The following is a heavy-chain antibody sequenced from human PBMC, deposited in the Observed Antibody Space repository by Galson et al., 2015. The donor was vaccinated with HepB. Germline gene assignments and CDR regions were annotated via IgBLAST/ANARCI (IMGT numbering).Heavy chain of an antibody. CDR1: GYTFTSYD. CDR3: ARGYGGNSGWFDP. V-gene: IGHV1-8*01. D-gene: IGHD4-23*01. CDR2: MNPNNGHT. J-gene: IGHJ5*02. Sequence: SVKVSCKASGYTFTSYDLNWVRQAAGQGPEWLGWMNPNNGHTGYAQKFQGRVTLTRDTSIGTAYMELTSLRSEDTAVYYCARGYGGNSGWFDPWGQGTLVTVSS.